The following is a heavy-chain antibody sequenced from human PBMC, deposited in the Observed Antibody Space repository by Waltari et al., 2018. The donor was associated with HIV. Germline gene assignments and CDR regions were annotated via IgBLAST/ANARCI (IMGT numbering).Heavy chain of an antibody. V-gene: IGHV1-46*01. D-gene: IGHD2-15*01. CDR1: GYTFTSYY. Sequence: QVQLVQSGAEVKKPGASVKVSCKASGYTFTSYYMHWVRQAPGQGLEWMGIINPSGGSTSYAQKFQGRVTMTRDTSTSTVYMELSSLRSEDTAVYYCARDQARLGGSDAFDIWGQGTMVTVSS. J-gene: IGHJ3*02. CDR2: INPSGGST. CDR3: ARDQARLGGSDAFDI.